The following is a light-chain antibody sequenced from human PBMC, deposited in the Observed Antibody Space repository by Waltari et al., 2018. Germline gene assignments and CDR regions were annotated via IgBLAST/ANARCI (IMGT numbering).Light chain of an antibody. Sequence: QPPSASGTPGQRVTISCSGSSSNIGSNTVNWYQQLPGMAPKLIIYSNNQRPSGVPDRFSGSKSGTSASLAISGLQSDDEADYYCAAWDVSLKGVFGGGTKVTVL. CDR3: AAWDVSLKGV. V-gene: IGLV1-44*01. CDR2: SNN. CDR1: SSNIGSNT. J-gene: IGLJ2*01.